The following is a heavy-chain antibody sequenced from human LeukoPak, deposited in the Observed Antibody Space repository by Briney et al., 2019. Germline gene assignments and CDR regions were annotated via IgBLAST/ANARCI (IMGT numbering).Heavy chain of an antibody. CDR2: IYHSGST. CDR1: GYSFSSGYY. D-gene: IGHD4-23*01. Sequence: SETLSLTCAVSGYSFSSGYYRGWIRQPPGKGLEWIGSIYHSGSTYYNPSLKSRVTISVDTSKNQFSLKLSSVTAADTAVYYCATDQDYGGNSGFDYWGQGTLVTVSS. CDR3: ATDQDYGGNSGFDY. J-gene: IGHJ4*02. V-gene: IGHV4-38-2*02.